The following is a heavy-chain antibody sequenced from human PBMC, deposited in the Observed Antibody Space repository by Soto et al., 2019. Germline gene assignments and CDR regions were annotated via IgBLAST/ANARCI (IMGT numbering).Heavy chain of an antibody. CDR3: ARGSLSGSYFYTSYYYYGMDV. Sequence: QTLSLTCVISGDSVSSNGACWNWIRQSPSRGLEWLGRTYYRSKWFLDYAASVQSRMTINPDTSRNQFSLQLNSVTPEDTAVYYCARGSLSGSYFYTSYYYYGMDVWGQGTTVTVSS. V-gene: IGHV6-1*01. CDR2: TYYRSKWFL. CDR1: GDSVSSNGAC. D-gene: IGHD1-26*01. J-gene: IGHJ6*02.